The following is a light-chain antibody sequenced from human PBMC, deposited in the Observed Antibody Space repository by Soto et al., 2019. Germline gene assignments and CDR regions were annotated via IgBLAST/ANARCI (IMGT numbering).Light chain of an antibody. Sequence: DIQMTQSPSYVSASVGDTVTITCRASQGLGSWLAWYQQKPGKAPELLIYAASSLQSGVPSRFSGSGSGTDFTLTISSLQPEDFATYYCQQANSFPLTFAGGTKVEIK. CDR3: QQANSFPLT. V-gene: IGKV1-12*01. CDR2: AAS. CDR1: QGLGSW. J-gene: IGKJ4*01.